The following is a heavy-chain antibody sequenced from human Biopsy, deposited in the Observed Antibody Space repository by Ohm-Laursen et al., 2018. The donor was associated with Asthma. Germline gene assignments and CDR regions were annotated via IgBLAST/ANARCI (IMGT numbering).Heavy chain of an antibody. D-gene: IGHD4-23*01. Sequence: SLRLSCATSGFTFSIYDIHWVRQAPGKGLEWVAVISYDGGNKFYGDSVKGRFTLSRDNSRNTLYLQMNSLRVEDTAIYYCARTHERWTSIQDDALDIWGQGTMVSVSS. CDR2: ISYDGGNK. CDR3: ARTHERWTSIQDDALDI. V-gene: IGHV3-30*03. CDR1: GFTFSIYD. J-gene: IGHJ3*02.